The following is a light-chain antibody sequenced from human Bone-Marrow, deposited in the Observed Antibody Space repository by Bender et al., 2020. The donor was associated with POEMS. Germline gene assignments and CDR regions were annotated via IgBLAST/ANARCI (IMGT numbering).Light chain of an antibody. CDR1: TLGDKY. CDR2: QNN. V-gene: IGLV3-1*01. CDR3: QEWDSFSVA. Sequence: SHELTQPPSVSVSPGQTATITCSGDTLGDKYACWYQLKPGQSPLLVIYQNNKRPPGIPERFSGSRSGNTATLTISGTQTMDEADYYCQEWDSFSVAFGRGTKLTVL. J-gene: IGLJ2*01.